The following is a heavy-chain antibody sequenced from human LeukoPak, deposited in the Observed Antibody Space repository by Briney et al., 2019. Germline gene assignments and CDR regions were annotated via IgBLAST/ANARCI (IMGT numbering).Heavy chain of an antibody. CDR1: GYTFTTCG. CDR3: AKELGYQQLTNYSYDGMYV. D-gene: IGHD2-2*01. V-gene: IGHV1-18*01. Sequence: ATVTVTCKISGYTFTTCGISWVRQAPARGREWMRWISPYNANTNYEQKLQGRVTMPTDTSTSTAYMDLRIRRSDDTAVYYGAKELGYQQLTNYSYDGMYVWGQRTTVTVSS. J-gene: IGHJ6*02. CDR2: ISPYNANT.